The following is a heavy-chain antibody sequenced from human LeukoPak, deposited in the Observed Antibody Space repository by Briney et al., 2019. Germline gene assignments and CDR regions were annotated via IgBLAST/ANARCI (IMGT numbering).Heavy chain of an antibody. CDR1: GDSISRSSW. CDR3: ARGAEYYAIWRGYAGYSDY. D-gene: IGHD3-3*01. CDR2: IYHSGSS. J-gene: IGHJ4*02. Sequence: SETLSLTCTVSGDSISRSSWWSWVRQSPGKGLEWIGEIYHSGSSKYNPSLKSRVTMSIDRSKNHFSLKLSSVTAADTAVYFCARGAEYYAIWRGYAGYSDYWGQGTLVTVSS. V-gene: IGHV4-4*02.